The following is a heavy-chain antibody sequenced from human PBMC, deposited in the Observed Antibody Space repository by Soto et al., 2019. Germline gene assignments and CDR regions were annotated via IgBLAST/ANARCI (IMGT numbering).Heavy chain of an antibody. J-gene: IGHJ4*02. V-gene: IGHV3-15*01. D-gene: IGHD2-15*01. CDR1: GFTFSNAW. CDR2: IKSKTDGGTT. CDR3: TTDPPPRYCSGGSCYSGEVGY. Sequence: EVQLVESGGGLVKPGGSLRLSCAASGFTFSNAWMSWVRQAPGKGLEWVGRIKSKTDGGTTDYAAPVKGRFTISRDDSKNTLYLQMNSLKTEDTAVYYCTTDPPPRYCSGGSCYSGEVGYWGQGTLVIVSS.